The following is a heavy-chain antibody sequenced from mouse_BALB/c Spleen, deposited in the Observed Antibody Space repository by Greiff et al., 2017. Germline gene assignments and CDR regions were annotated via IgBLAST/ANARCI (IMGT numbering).Heavy chain of an antibody. CDR3: ARRPRDFDD. CDR2: INPSSGYT. V-gene: IGHV1-4*01. J-gene: IGHJ2*01. CDR1: GYTFTSYT. Sequence: VQLHQSGAELARPGASVKISCKASGYTFTSYTMHWVKQRPGQGLEWIGYINPSSGYTNYNQKFKDKATLTADKSSSTAYMQLSSLTSEDSAVYNCARRPRDFDDWGQGTTRTVSS. D-gene: IGHD3-3*01.